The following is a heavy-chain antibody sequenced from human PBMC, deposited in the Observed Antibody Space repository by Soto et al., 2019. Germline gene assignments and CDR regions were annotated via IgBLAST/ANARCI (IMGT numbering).Heavy chain of an antibody. CDR1: GGTFSRHG. CDR2: IIPIFGTA. CDR3: ARGWGYDNNDYYYAY. D-gene: IGHD3-22*01. Sequence: QVQLVQSGAEVRKPGSSVKVSCKASGGTFSRHGISWVRQAPGQGLEWMGGIIPIFGTANHAQKFQGRVTITADESTSTAYMELSSLRSEDTAVYYCARGWGYDNNDYYYAYWGQGTLDIVSS. V-gene: IGHV1-69*01. J-gene: IGHJ4*02.